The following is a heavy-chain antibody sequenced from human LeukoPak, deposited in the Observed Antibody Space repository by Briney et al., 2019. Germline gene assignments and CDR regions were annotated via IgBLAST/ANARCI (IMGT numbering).Heavy chain of an antibody. Sequence: GGSLRLSCAASGFTFSSYSMNWVRQAPGKGLKWVSSISSSSSYIYYADSVKGRFTISRDNAKNSLYLQMNSLRAEDTAVYYCARDPQYDSTPDYWGQGTLVTVSS. V-gene: IGHV3-21*01. D-gene: IGHD3-22*01. CDR1: GFTFSSYS. J-gene: IGHJ4*02. CDR3: ARDPQYDSTPDY. CDR2: ISSSSSYI.